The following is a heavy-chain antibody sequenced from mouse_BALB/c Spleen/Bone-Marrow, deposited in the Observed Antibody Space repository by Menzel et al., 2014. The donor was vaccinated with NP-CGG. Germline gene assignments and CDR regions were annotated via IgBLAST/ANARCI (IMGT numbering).Heavy chain of an antibody. CDR3: ARGRRTLYFDY. Sequence: EVKSVESGGGLVQPGGSRKLSCAASGFTFSSFGMHWVRQAPEKGLEWVAYISSGSSTIYYADTVKGRFTISRDNPKNTLFLQMTSLRSEDTAMYYCARGRRTLYFDYWGQSTTLTVSS. CDR1: GFTFSSFG. V-gene: IGHV5-17*02. J-gene: IGHJ2*01. D-gene: IGHD3-3*01. CDR2: ISSGSSTI.